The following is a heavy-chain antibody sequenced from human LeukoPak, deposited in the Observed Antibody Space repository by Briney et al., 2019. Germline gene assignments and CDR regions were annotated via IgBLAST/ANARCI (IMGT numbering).Heavy chain of an antibody. D-gene: IGHD3-22*01. J-gene: IGHJ4*02. CDR3: ARGPGGYYNY. Sequence: GGSLRLSCTASGFTFSSYGMSWVRQAPGKGLEWVSAISGSGGSTSYADSVRGRFTISRDNSKNTLYLHMNSLRAEDTAVYYCARGPGGYYNYWGQGTLVTVSS. CDR2: ISGSGGST. V-gene: IGHV3-23*01. CDR1: GFTFSSYG.